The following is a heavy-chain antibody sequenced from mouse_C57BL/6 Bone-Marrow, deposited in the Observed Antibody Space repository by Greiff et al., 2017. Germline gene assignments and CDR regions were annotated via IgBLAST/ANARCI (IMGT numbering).Heavy chain of an antibody. CDR2: IYPRSGNT. CDR1: GYTFTSYG. CDR3: ARRYYGSSAFAY. V-gene: IGHV1-81*01. D-gene: IGHD1-1*01. J-gene: IGHJ3*01. Sequence: QVQLKESGAELARPGASVKLSCKASGYTFTSYGISWVKQRTGQGLEWIGEIYPRSGNTYYNEKFKGKATLTADKSSSTAYMELRSLTSEDSAVYFCARRYYGSSAFAYWGQGTLVTVSA.